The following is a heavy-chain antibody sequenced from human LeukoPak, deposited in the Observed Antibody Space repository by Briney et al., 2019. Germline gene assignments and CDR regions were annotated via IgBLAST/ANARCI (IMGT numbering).Heavy chain of an antibody. D-gene: IGHD3-3*01. CDR2: ISGGSTYT. Sequence: PGGSLRLSCAASGFTFSSYAMHWIRQAPGKGLEWVSYISGGSTYTNYANSVKGRFTISRDNARNSLFLQMNSLTAEDTAIYYCARSLISAVIGMDVWGQGTAVTVSS. V-gene: IGHV3-21*05. J-gene: IGHJ6*02. CDR1: GFTFSSYA. CDR3: ARSLISAVIGMDV.